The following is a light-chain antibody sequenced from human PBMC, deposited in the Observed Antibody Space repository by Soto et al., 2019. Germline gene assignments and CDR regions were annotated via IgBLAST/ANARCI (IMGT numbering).Light chain of an antibody. V-gene: IGLV2-14*01. J-gene: IGLJ1*01. Sequence: QSVLTQPASVSGSPGQSFTISCTGTSSDVGGYNYVSWYQQHPGKAPKPIIYEVSHRPSGVSDRFSASKSGNTASLTISGLQTEDEADYYCSSYTSTNTLIFGSGTKVTVL. CDR3: SSYTSTNTLI. CDR2: EVS. CDR1: SSDVGGYNY.